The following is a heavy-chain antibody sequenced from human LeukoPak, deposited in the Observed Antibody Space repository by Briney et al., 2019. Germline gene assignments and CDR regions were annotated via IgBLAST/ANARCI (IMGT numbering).Heavy chain of an antibody. J-gene: IGHJ4*02. CDR3: AKDRDSYGTKAFDY. CDR2: ISGSGGST. Sequence: GGSLRLSCAASGFTFSSYAMSWVRQAPGKGLEWVSAISGSGGSTYYADSVKGRFTISRDNSKSTLYLQMNSLRAEDTAVYYCAKDRDSYGTKAFDYWGQGTLVTVSS. D-gene: IGHD5-18*01. V-gene: IGHV3-23*01. CDR1: GFTFSSYA.